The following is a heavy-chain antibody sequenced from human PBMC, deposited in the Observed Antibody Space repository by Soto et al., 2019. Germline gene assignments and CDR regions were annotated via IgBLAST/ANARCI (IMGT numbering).Heavy chain of an antibody. D-gene: IGHD5-18*01. J-gene: IGHJ4*02. CDR2: IYHSGST. V-gene: IGHV4-30-2*01. CDR3: ARGPVGERTAMAFDY. Sequence: SETLSLTCAVSGGSISSGGYSWSWIRQPPGKGLEWIGYIYHSGSTYYNPSLKSRVTISVDRSKNQFSLKLSSVTAAHTAVYYCARGPVGERTAMAFDYCGQGTLVTVSS. CDR1: GGSISSGGYS.